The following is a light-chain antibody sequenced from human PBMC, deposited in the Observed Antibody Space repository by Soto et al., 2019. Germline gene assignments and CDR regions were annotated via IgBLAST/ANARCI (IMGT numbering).Light chain of an antibody. CDR3: QQRSNWPPT. CDR2: DAS. CDR1: QSVSSY. J-gene: IGKJ1*01. V-gene: IGKV3-11*01. Sequence: IVLPQSPATLSLTPGERAPLSCRASQSVSSYLAWYQQKPGQAPRLLIYDASNRATGIPARFSGSGSGTDFTLTISSLEPEDFAVYYCQQRSNWPPTFGQGTKVDIK.